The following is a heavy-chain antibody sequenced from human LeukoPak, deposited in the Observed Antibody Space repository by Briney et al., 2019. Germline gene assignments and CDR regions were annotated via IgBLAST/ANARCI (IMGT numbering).Heavy chain of an antibody. J-gene: IGHJ4*02. CDR1: GFTFSNYG. CDR2: ISSDETNI. D-gene: IGHD3-22*01. V-gene: IGHV3-30*03. CDR3: ATNALKGHYYDSSGYEIDY. Sequence: GGSLRLSCATSGFTFSNYGMHWVRQAPGKGLEWVAVISSDETNIRYGDSVRGRFTVSRDNAKNTVYLQMNSLRAEDTAVYYCATNALKGHYYDSSGYEIDYWGQGTLVTVSS.